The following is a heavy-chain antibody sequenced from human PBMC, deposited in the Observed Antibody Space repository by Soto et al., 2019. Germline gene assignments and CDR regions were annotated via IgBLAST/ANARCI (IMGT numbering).Heavy chain of an antibody. CDR3: ARDHTYYDFWSGYYRAYYFDY. CDR1: GYSISSGYY. J-gene: IGHJ4*02. Sequence: PSETLSLTCAVSGYSISSGYYWGWIRQPPGKGLGWIGSIYHSGSTYYNPSLKSRVTISVDTSKNQFSLKLSSVTAADTAVYYCARDHTYYDFWSGYYRAYYFDYWGQGTLVTVSS. D-gene: IGHD3-3*01. V-gene: IGHV4-38-2*02. CDR2: IYHSGST.